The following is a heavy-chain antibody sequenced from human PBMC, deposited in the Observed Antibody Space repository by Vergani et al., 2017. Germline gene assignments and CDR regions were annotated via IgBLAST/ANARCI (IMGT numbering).Heavy chain of an antibody. D-gene: IGHD3-16*02. CDR2: ISGSGGSK. J-gene: IGHJ4*02. CDR1: GFTFSSYA. Sequence: EVQLLESGGGLVQPGGSLRLSCAASGFTFSSYAMSWVRQPPGKGLEWVSAISGSGGSKYYADSVKGRFTISRDNSKNTLYLQMNSLRAEDTAVYYCAKEGINYDYVWGSYRYTPCFDYWGQGTLVTVSS. CDR3: AKEGINYDYVWGSYRYTPCFDY. V-gene: IGHV3-23*01.